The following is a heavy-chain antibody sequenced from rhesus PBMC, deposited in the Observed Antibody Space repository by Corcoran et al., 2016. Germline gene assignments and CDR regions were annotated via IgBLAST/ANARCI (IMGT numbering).Heavy chain of an antibody. Sequence: QLQLPESGPGLVTPSETVSLTCAVSGGSISSHYWRWIGQPPGKGLEWIVRRCGSDGITDENPSRKSRGTMSTDTSKNQCSLKLRSVTVAYTAVYYCARDGSCNNPIPLDYWGQGVLVTVSS. D-gene: IGHD1-20*01. CDR1: GGSISSHY. CDR2: RCGSDGIT. J-gene: IGHJ4*01. CDR3: ARDGSCNNPIPLDY. V-gene: IGHV4-173*01.